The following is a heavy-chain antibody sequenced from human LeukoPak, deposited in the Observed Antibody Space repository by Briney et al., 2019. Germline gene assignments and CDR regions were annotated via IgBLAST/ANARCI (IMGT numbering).Heavy chain of an antibody. CDR3: ARDWLTSRWVDY. V-gene: IGHV1-2*02. J-gene: IGHJ4*02. CDR1: GYTFTGYY. Sequence: ASVKVSCKASGYTFTGYYMHWVRQAPGQGPEWMGWINPNSGGTDHAQKFQGRVTMTRDTSISTAFMELSSLRSDDTAVYYCARDWLTSRWVDYWGQGTLVTVSS. D-gene: IGHD6-13*01. CDR2: INPNSGGT.